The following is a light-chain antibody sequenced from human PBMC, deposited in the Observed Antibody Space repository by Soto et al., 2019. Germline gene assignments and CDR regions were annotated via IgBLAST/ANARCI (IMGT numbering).Light chain of an antibody. Sequence: QSVLTQPPSASGTPGQRVTISCSGSSSNIGSNSVYWYQQLPGTAPKLLIYRNNQRPSGVPDRFSGSKSGTSASLAISGLRSEDEADYYCAAWDDRLSGPVFGGGTKLTVL. CDR1: SSNIGSNS. J-gene: IGLJ3*02. CDR3: AAWDDRLSGPV. V-gene: IGLV1-47*01. CDR2: RNN.